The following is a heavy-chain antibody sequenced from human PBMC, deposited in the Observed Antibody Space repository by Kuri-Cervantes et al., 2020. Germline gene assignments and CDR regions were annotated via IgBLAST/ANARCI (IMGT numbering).Heavy chain of an antibody. V-gene: IGHV4-59*01. CDR2: IYYSGST. CDR3: ARHLYIPSYGDYFDF. Sequence: SETLSLTCTVSGGSINNYFWVWIRQSPGKGLEWIGYIYYSGSTNYNPSLKSRVTISVDTSKNQFSLKLSSVTAADTAVYYCARHLYIPSYGDYFDFWGQGTLVTVSS. CDR1: GGSINNYF. J-gene: IGHJ4*02. D-gene: IGHD1-14*01.